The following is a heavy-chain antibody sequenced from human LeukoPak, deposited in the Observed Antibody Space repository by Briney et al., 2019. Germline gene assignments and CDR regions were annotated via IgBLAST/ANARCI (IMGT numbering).Heavy chain of an antibody. CDR3: ARDEVYDSSGYYFDY. J-gene: IGHJ4*02. CDR1: GFTFSGYW. CDR2: INQDGSEK. V-gene: IGHV3-7*01. D-gene: IGHD3-22*01. Sequence: QPGGSLRLSCAASGFTFSGYWMSWVRQAPGKGLEWVANINQDGSEKYYVDSVKGRFTISRDNAKNSLYLQMNSLRAEDTAVYYCARDEVYDSSGYYFDYWGQGTLVTVSS.